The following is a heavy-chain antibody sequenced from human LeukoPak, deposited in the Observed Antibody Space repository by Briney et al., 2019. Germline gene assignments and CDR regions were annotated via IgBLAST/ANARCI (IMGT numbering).Heavy chain of an antibody. V-gene: IGHV4-59*01. D-gene: IGHD2/OR15-2a*01. J-gene: IGHJ3*02. Sequence: SETLSLTCTVSGGSISSYYWSWIRQPPGKGLEWIGCIYYSGSTYYNPSLKSRVTISVDMSKSQFSLRLTSVTAADTAVYYCARKNDFDIWGQGTLVTVSS. CDR1: GGSISSYY. CDR3: ARKNDFDI. CDR2: IYYSGST.